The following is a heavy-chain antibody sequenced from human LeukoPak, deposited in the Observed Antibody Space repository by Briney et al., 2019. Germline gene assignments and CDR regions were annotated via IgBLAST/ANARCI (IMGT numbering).Heavy chain of an antibody. CDR2: LYSGGST. CDR3: ARDISAWYYFDY. J-gene: IGHJ4*02. D-gene: IGHD6-19*01. Sequence: GSLRLSCAASGFNVSDNYMSWVRQAPGKGLEWVSVLYSGGSTYYADSAKGRFTISRDNSENTLYLQMNSLRVEDTAVYYCARDISAWYYFDYWGQGTLVTVSS. V-gene: IGHV3-53*01. CDR1: GFNVSDNY.